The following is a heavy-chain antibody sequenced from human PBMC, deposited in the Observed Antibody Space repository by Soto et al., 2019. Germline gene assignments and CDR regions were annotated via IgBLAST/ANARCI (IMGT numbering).Heavy chain of an antibody. CDR1: GFSFSSYA. J-gene: IGHJ5*02. V-gene: IGHV3-23*01. D-gene: IGHD6-13*01. CDR2: ISARGGSL. CDR3: TRDASRDSSARGWFDP. Sequence: EVQLLESGGGLVQPGGSLRLSCAASGFSFSSYAMVWVRQAPGKGLEWVSVISARGGSLYFADSVKGRFTISRDNSKNSLHLQMNSLRAEDTAVYYCTRDASRDSSARGWFDPWGPGTLVTVSS.